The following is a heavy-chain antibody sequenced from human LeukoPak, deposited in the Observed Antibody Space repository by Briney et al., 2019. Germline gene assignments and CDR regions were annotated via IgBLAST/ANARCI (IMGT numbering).Heavy chain of an antibody. CDR3: ARHVSDDSSGYHQSGYYFDY. V-gene: IGHV4-59*08. J-gene: IGHJ4*02. D-gene: IGHD3-22*01. CDR2: IYYSGST. Sequence: SETLSLTCTVSGGSISSYYRSWIRQPPGKGLEWIGYIYYSGSTNYNPSLKSRVTISVDTSKNQFSLKLSSVTAADTAVYYCARHVSDDSSGYHQSGYYFDYWGQGTLVTVSS. CDR1: GGSISSYY.